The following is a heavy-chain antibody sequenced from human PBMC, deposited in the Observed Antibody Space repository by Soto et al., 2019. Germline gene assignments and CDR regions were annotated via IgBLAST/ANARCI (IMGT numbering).Heavy chain of an antibody. D-gene: IGHD2-8*01. J-gene: IGHJ4*02. CDR2: ISGSGGST. CDR3: AKNSEDIVLMVYASNDY. V-gene: IGHV3-23*01. CDR1: GFTFSSYA. Sequence: GGSLRLSCAASGFTFSSYAMSWVRQAPGKGLEWVSAISGSGGSTYYADSVKGRFTISRDNSKNTLYLQMNSLRAEDTAVYYCAKNSEDIVLMVYASNDYWGQGTLVTVSS.